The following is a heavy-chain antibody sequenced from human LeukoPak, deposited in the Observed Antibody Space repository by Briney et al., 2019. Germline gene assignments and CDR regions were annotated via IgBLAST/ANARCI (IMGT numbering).Heavy chain of an antibody. Sequence: GRSLRFSCTASGFTFGDYAMSWVRQAPGKGLEWVGFIRSKAYGGTTEYAASVKGRFTISRDDSKSIAYLQMNSLKTEDTAVYYCTRGGPNDYDFWSGYYNPSDCWGQGTLVAVSS. CDR3: TRGGPNDYDFWSGYYNPSDC. V-gene: IGHV3-49*04. CDR1: GFTFGDYA. J-gene: IGHJ4*02. CDR2: IRSKAYGGTT. D-gene: IGHD3-3*01.